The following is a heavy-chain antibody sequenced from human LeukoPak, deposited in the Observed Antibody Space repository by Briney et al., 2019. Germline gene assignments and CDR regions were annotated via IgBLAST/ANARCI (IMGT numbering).Heavy chain of an antibody. CDR3: ARDGYNLNPYYFDY. D-gene: IGHD1-1*01. J-gene: IGHJ4*02. CDR1: GFTFSNYW. CDR2: INKDGSIT. V-gene: IGHV3-74*01. Sequence: GGSLRLSCVASGFTFSNYWMHWVRQAPGKGPEWVSRINKDGSITNFADSVKGRFTISRDNVKNTVYLQMNSLRAEDTAVYYCARDGYNLNPYYFDYWGQGTLVTVSS.